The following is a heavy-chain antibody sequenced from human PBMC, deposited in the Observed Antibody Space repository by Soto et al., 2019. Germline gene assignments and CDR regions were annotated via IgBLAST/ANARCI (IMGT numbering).Heavy chain of an antibody. CDR2: VYRGGST. CDR1: GGSISSYH. Sequence: PSETLSLTCTVSGGSISSYHWTWIRQPPGKGLEWLGDVYRGGSTNYNPSIRSRLTMSVDTSNNQFSLRLSSVTAADTVVYYCAKEMGFCTTTSCHAGPLYYYMDVWGKGTTVTVSS. D-gene: IGHD2-2*01. J-gene: IGHJ6*03. V-gene: IGHV4-59*01. CDR3: AKEMGFCTTTSCHAGPLYYYMDV.